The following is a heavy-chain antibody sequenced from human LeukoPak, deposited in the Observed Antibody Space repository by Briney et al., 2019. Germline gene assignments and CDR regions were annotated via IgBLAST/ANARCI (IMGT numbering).Heavy chain of an antibody. CDR2: TGSMGSTI. Sequence: PGGSLRLSCAASGFTFSSYAMSWVRQAPGKGLEWIAYTGSMGSTIHYAYSVKGRFTISRDNAKKSLYLQMDTLRGDDTAVYYCARVGGRGIDYWGQGSLVSVSS. V-gene: IGHV3-48*01. CDR3: ARVGGRGIDY. CDR1: GFTFSSYA. J-gene: IGHJ4*02.